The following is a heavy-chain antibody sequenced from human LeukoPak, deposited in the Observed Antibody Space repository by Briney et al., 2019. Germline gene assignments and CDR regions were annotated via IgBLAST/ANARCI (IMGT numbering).Heavy chain of an antibody. CDR1: GFTVSTNS. CDR3: VKETSLTGAGDC. CDR2: ISDNGASS. D-gene: IGHD1-20*01. Sequence: GGSLRLSCTVSGFTVSTNSMSWVRQAPGKGLEWVSPISDNGASSYYIDSVKGRFTISRDNSRNTLYLQMNNLRADDTAVYFCVKETSLTGAGDCWGQGILVTVSS. J-gene: IGHJ4*02. V-gene: IGHV3-23*01.